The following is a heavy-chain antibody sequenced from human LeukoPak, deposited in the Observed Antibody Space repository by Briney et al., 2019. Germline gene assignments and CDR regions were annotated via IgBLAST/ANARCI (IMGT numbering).Heavy chain of an antibody. CDR1: GGSISSSSYY. D-gene: IGHD2-15*01. CDR2: IYYSGST. Sequence: SETLSLTCTVSGGSISSSSYYWAWIRQPPGKGLEWIGTIYYSGSTYYNPSLKSRVTISVGTSKNQFSLKMTSVTAADTAVYYCARLGYCSGGSCHHDYWGQGTLVTVSS. CDR3: ARLGYCSGGSCHHDY. J-gene: IGHJ4*02. V-gene: IGHV4-39*01.